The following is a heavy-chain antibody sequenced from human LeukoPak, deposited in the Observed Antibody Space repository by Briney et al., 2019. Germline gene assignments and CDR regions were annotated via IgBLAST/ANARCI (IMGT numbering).Heavy chain of an antibody. CDR3: ARDPFDY. J-gene: IGHJ4*02. CDR2: IRYDGSNK. Sequence: GGSLRLSCAASGFTFSSYGMHWVRQAPGKGLEWVAFIRYDGSNKYYADSVKGRFTLSRDNSNNTLYLQMNSLRPEDTAVYYCARDPFDYWGQGTLVTVSS. V-gene: IGHV3-30*02. CDR1: GFTFSSYG.